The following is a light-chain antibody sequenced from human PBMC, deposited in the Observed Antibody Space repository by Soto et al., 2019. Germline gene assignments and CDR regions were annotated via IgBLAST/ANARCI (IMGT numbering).Light chain of an antibody. CDR3: QQYDDSPQT. CDR2: GAS. V-gene: IGKV3-20*01. Sequence: EVGLTQSPGTLSLSPGERATLSCRASQSVTSSYLAWYQQKPGQPPRLVVYGASSRASGVPDWFSGSGSGTDFSLTISRLEPEDVAVYYCQQYDDSPQTFGQGTKLEIK. CDR1: QSVTSSY. J-gene: IGKJ2*01.